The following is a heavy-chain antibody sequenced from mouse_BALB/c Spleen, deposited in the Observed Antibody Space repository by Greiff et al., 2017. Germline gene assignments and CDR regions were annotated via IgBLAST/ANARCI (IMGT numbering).Heavy chain of an antibody. V-gene: IGHV1-7*01. CDR2: INPSTGYT. CDR3: ARSGDGYFDV. Sequence: VQLQQSGAELAKPGASVKMSCKASGYTFTSYWMHWVKQRPGQGLEWIGYINPSTGYTEYNQKFKDKATLTADKSSSTAYMQLSSLTSEDSAVYCCARSGDGYFDVWGAGTTVTVSS. CDR1: GYTFTSYW. J-gene: IGHJ1*01. D-gene: IGHD3-1*01.